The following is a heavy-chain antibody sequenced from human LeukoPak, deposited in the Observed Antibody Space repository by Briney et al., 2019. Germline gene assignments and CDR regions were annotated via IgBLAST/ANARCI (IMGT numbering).Heavy chain of an antibody. D-gene: IGHD2-2*01. J-gene: IGHJ6*02. Sequence: ASVTVSCKASGYTFTGYYMHWVRQAPGQGLEWMGWINPNSGGTNYAQKFQGWVTMTRDTSISTAYMELSRLRSDDTAVYYCARAPGVVVPAGFYYYYYGMDVWGQGTTVTVSS. CDR2: INPNSGGT. CDR3: ARAPGVVVPAGFYYYYYGMDV. CDR1: GYTFTGYY. V-gene: IGHV1-2*04.